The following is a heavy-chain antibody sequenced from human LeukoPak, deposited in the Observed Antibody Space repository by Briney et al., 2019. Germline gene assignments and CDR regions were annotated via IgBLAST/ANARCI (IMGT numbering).Heavy chain of an antibody. CDR2: IRSKAYGGTT. CDR1: GFTFGDYA. D-gene: IGHD3-22*01. V-gene: IGHV3-49*04. Sequence: GGSLRLSCTASGFTFGDYAMSWVRQAPGKGLEWVGFIRSKAYGGTTEYAASVKGRFTISRDDSKSIAYLQMNSLKTEDTAVYYCTREGRLEGDYYDSGGYYFLDYWGQGTLVTVSS. J-gene: IGHJ4*02. CDR3: TREGRLEGDYYDSGGYYFLDY.